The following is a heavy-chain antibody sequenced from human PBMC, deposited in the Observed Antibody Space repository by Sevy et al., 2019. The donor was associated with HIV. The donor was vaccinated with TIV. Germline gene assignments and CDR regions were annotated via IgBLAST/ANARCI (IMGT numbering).Heavy chain of an antibody. CDR3: ASNHSGSGSVDY. CDR2: IVVGSGNT. Sequence: ASVKVSCKASGFTFTSSALQWVRQARGQRLEWIGWIVVGSGNTNYAQKFQERVTINRDMSTSTAYKELGSLGSEDTAVNYCASNHSGSGSVDYWGQGTLVTVSS. V-gene: IGHV1-58*01. J-gene: IGHJ4*02. D-gene: IGHD3-10*01. CDR1: GFTFTSSA.